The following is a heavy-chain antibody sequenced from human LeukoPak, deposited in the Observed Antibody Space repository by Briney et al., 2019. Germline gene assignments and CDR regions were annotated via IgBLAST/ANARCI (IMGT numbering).Heavy chain of an antibody. Sequence: GASVKVSCKASGYTFTTHYMHWVRQAPGQGLEWMGWMNPNSGNTGYAQKFQGRVTMTRNTSISTAYMELSSLRSEDTAVYYCARVHKFRPVLLWFGEFKPYYMDIWGKGTTVTISS. V-gene: IGHV1-8*01. J-gene: IGHJ6*03. CDR3: ARVHKFRPVLLWFGEFKPYYMDI. CDR1: GYTFTTHY. CDR2: MNPNSGNT. D-gene: IGHD3-10*01.